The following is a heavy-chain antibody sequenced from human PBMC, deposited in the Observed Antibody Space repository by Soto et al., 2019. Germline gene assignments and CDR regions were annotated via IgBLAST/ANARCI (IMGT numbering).Heavy chain of an antibody. Sequence: SETLSLTCTVSGGSISRGGYYWSWIRQHPGKGLEWIGYIYYSGSTYYNPSLKSRVTISVDTSKNQFSLKLSSVTAADTAVYYCARHNKENPYFDYWGQGTLVTVSS. V-gene: IGHV4-31*03. CDR3: ARHNKENPYFDY. CDR2: IYYSGST. J-gene: IGHJ4*02. CDR1: GGSISRGGYY.